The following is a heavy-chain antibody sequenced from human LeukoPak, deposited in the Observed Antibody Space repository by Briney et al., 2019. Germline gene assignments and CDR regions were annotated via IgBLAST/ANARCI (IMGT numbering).Heavy chain of an antibody. CDR1: GFTFRSYG. J-gene: IGHJ1*01. Sequence: GGSLRLSCAVSGFTFRSYGMHWVRQAPGKGLEWVAFIRYDGSNKYYADSVKGRFTISRDNYKNTLYLQMNNLRAEDTAVYYCARVPGIVVVTGYFQHWGQGTLVTVSS. CDR3: ARVPGIVVVTGYFQH. D-gene: IGHD2-2*01. CDR2: IRYDGSNK. V-gene: IGHV3-30*02.